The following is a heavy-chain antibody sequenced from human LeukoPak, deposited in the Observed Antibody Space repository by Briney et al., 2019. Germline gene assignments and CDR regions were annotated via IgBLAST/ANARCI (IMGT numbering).Heavy chain of an antibody. Sequence: PGGSLRLSCAASGFTFSSYAMSWVRQAPRKGLEWGSGVSGSGGSTYYADSVKGRFTISRDNSKNTLYLQMNSLRAEDTAVYYCAKDLDIVATITGNWGQGTLVTVSS. V-gene: IGHV3-23*01. D-gene: IGHD5-12*01. J-gene: IGHJ4*02. CDR3: AKDLDIVATITGN. CDR2: VSGSGGST. CDR1: GFTFSSYA.